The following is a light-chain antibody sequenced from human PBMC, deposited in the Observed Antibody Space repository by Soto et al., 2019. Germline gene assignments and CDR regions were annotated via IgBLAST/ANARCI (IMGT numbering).Light chain of an antibody. CDR3: CSYAGSYTFV. Sequence: QSVLTQPRSVSGSPGQSVTISCTGTSSDVGGNDHVSWYQQHPGKAPKLIIYDLTKRPSGVPDRFSGSKSGNTASLTISGLQAEDEADYSCCSYAGSYTFVFGTGTQLTVL. V-gene: IGLV2-11*01. CDR2: DLT. CDR1: SSDVGGNDH. J-gene: IGLJ1*01.